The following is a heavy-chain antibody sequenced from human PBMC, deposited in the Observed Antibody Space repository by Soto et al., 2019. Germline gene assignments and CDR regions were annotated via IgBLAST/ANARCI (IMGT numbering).Heavy chain of an antibody. V-gene: IGHV1-69*02. Sequence: ASVKVSCKASGGTFSSYTISWVRQAPGQGLEWMGRIIPILGIANYAQKFQGRVTITADKSTSTAYMELSSLRSEDTAVYYCASLISERTYYDFWSGTKNYYYMDVWGKGTTVTVSS. CDR2: IIPILGIA. CDR3: ASLISERTYYDFWSGTKNYYYMDV. D-gene: IGHD3-3*01. CDR1: GGTFSSYT. J-gene: IGHJ6*03.